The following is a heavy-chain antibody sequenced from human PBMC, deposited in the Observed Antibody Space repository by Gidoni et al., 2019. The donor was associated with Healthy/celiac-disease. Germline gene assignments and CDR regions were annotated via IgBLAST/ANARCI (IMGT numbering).Heavy chain of an antibody. CDR1: AFTFSHYS. V-gene: IGHV3-21*01. J-gene: IGHJ3*02. CDR3: ARVGYGGQGAFDI. CDR2: ISSSSSYI. Sequence: EVQLVESGGGLVKPGGSRRPSCAASAFTFSHYSMNWVRQAPGKGLEWVSSISSSSSYIYYADSVKGRFTISRDNAKNSLYLQMNSLRAEDTAVYYCARVGYGGQGAFDIWGQGTMVTVSS. D-gene: IGHD4-17*01.